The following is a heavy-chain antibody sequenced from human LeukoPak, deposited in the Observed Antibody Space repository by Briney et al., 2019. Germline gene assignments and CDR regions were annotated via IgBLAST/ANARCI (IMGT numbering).Heavy chain of an antibody. V-gene: IGHV3-11*01. CDR2: IAHSGNGM. J-gene: IGHJ6*02. CDR3: ARGHYEMGV. Sequence: PGGSLRLSCAASGFTFSDYYMTWVRQAPGKGLEWGSHIAHSGNGMLYADAVKGRFTISRDNAKNLLFLQMDSLGAEDTAVYYCARGHYEMGVWGQGTTVIVSS. CDR1: GFTFSDYY.